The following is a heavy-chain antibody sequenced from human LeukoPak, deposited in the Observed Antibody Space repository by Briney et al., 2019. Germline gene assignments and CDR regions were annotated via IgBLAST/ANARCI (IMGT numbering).Heavy chain of an antibody. CDR2: TYYRSKWYN. CDR3: ARERVQQLAPNYYYYYGMDV. V-gene: IGHV6-1*01. CDR1: GDSVSSNSAA. Sequence: SQTLSLTCAISGDSVSSNSAAWNWIRQSPSRGLEWLGSTYYRSKWYNDYAVSVKSRISINPDTSKNQFSLQLNSVTPEDTAVYYCARERVQQLAPNYYYYYGMDVWGQGTTVTVSS. D-gene: IGHD6-13*01. J-gene: IGHJ6*02.